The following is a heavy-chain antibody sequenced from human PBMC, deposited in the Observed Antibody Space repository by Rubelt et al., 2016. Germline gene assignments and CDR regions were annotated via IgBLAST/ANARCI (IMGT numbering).Heavy chain of an antibody. D-gene: IGHD5-18*01. CDR3: ARAGYSYGFYYFDY. CDR2: IYYSGST. V-gene: IGHV4-59*12. Sequence: QVQLQESGPGLVKPSETLSLTCTVSGGSISSYYWSWIRQPPGKGLEWIGSIYYSGSTYYNPSLKSRVTISVDTSKNQFSLKLSSVTAADTAVYYCARAGYSYGFYYFDYWGQGTLVTVSS. CDR1: GGSISSYY. J-gene: IGHJ4*02.